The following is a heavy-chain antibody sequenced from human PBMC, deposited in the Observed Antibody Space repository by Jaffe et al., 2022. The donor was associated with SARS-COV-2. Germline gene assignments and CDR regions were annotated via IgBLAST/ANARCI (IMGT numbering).Heavy chain of an antibody. Sequence: EVQLVESGGGLVQPGGSLRLSCAASGFTFNIYGMTWVRQAPGKGLEWVSVISGSGGSTFYADSVRGRFTISRDNSKNTLYLQMNSLRAEDTAIYYCAKRGEGCSGIRYCGTFEYWGQGTLVTVSS. CDR3: AKRGEGCSGIRYCGTFEY. CDR2: ISGSGGST. CDR1: GFTFNIYG. D-gene: IGHD2-15*01. J-gene: IGHJ4*02. V-gene: IGHV3-23*04.